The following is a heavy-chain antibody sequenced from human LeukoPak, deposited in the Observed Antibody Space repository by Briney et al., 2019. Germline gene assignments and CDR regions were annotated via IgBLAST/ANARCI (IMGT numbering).Heavy chain of an antibody. Sequence: GGSLRLSCAASGVIFSNYWMTWVRHAPGKGLEWVATIKQDGGEKYYVDSVKGRFTISRDNAENSLYLQMNSLRAEDTAVYYCARRSVAGSLDYWGQGTLVTVSS. V-gene: IGHV3-7*01. CDR3: ARRSVAGSLDY. CDR2: IKQDGGEK. J-gene: IGHJ4*02. D-gene: IGHD6-19*01. CDR1: GVIFSNYW.